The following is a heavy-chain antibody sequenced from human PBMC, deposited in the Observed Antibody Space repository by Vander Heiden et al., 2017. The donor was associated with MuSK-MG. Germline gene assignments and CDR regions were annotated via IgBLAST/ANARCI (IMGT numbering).Heavy chain of an antibody. CDR2: ISYDGRKK. CDR1: GFTFSSYA. CDR3: ARGSGDSFDY. V-gene: IGHV3-30*01. D-gene: IGHD2-21*02. Sequence: QVQLVESGGGVVQPGRSLRLSCAASGFTFSSYAMHWGRQAPGKGLEWVAVISYDGRKKYYADSVKGRFTISRDNSKNTLYLQMNSLRAEDTAVYYCARGSGDSFDYWVQGTLVTVSS. J-gene: IGHJ4*02.